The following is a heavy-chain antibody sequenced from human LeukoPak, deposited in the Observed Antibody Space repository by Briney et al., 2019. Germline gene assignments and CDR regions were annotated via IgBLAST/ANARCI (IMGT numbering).Heavy chain of an antibody. CDR2: FYYSGST. J-gene: IGHJ4*02. CDR3: ARTYYYDSSGPYY. CDR1: GDSISSSSYY. D-gene: IGHD3-22*01. Sequence: SETLPLTCTVSGDSISSSSYYWGWIRQPPGKGLEWIGSFYYSGSTFYNPSLESRVTISVDTSKNQFSLKLSSVTAADTAVYYCARTYYYDSSGPYYWGQGTLVTVSS. V-gene: IGHV4-39*07.